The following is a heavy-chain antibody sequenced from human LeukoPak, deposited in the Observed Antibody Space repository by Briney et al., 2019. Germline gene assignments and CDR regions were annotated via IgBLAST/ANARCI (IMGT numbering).Heavy chain of an antibody. CDR2: INHSGST. CDR1: GGSFSGYY. D-gene: IGHD5-18*01. Sequence: SETLSLTCAVYGGSFSGYYWSWIRQPPGKGLEWIGEINHSGSTNYNPSLKSRVTTSVDTSKNQFSLKLSSVTAADTAVYYCARGGQLWSPLRYWGQGTLVTVSS. J-gene: IGHJ4*02. CDR3: ARGGQLWSPLRY. V-gene: IGHV4-34*01.